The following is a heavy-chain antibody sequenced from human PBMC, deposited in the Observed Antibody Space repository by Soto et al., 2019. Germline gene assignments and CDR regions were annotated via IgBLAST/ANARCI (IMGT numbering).Heavy chain of an antibody. Sequence: QVHLVQSGAEVKKPGASVKVSCKASGYVFTGYYIHWVRQAPGQGLEWMGWINPKSGGANIAQKFQGWVTLNRDTSISTTYMEVNRLTSNDTAVYYCVRDYYDGSASYGFEFWGQGTPVTVAS. D-gene: IGHD3-22*01. CDR3: VRDYYDGSASYGFEF. J-gene: IGHJ3*01. CDR1: GYVFTGYY. CDR2: INPKSGGA. V-gene: IGHV1-2*04.